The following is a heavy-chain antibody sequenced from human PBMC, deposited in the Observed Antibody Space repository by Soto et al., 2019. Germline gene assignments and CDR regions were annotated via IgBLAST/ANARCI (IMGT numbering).Heavy chain of an antibody. V-gene: IGHV3-30*03. D-gene: IGHD2-2*01. CDR3: AILAVVVPATPHDYMDV. J-gene: IGHJ6*02. CDR2: ISYHGNE. CDR1: GFTFSDYG. Sequence: QVRLVESGGGVVQPGRSLRLSCVASGFTFSDYGMHWVRHSPGKGLEWVAVISYHGNEYYSDSVKGRFTISRDNSEKTLYLQMNSLRAEDTAVYYCAILAVVVPATPHDYMDVWGQGTAVTVSS.